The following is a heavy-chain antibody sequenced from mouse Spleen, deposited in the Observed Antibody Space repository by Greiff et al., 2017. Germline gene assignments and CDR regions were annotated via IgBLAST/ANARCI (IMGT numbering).Heavy chain of an antibody. J-gene: IGHJ2*01. D-gene: IGHD3-3*01. CDR2: IAPGSGST. V-gene: IGHV1S41*01. CDR3: ARGGDGDY. CDR1: GYTFTSYW. Sequence: DLVKPGASVKLSCKASGYTFTSYWINWIKQRPGQGLEWIGRIAPGSGSTYYTEMFKGKATLTVDTSSSTAYIQLSSLSSEDSAVYCCARGGDGDYWGQGTTLTVSS.